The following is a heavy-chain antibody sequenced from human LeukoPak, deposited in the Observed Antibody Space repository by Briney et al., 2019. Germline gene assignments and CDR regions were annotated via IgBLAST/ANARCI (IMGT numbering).Heavy chain of an antibody. CDR2: IYHSGST. CDR3: ARDLDYSIYGYFDY. CDR1: GGSISSGGYS. V-gene: IGHV4-30-2*01. J-gene: IGHJ4*02. Sequence: SQTLSLTCAVSGGSISSGGYSWSWIRQPPGKGLEWIGYIYHSGSTYYNPSLKSRVTISVDRSKNQFSLKLSSVTAADTAVYYCARDLDYSIYGYFDYWGQGTLVTVSS. D-gene: IGHD4-11*01.